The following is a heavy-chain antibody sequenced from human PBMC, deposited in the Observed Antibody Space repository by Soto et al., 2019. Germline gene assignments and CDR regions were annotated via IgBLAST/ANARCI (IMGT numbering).Heavy chain of an antibody. CDR1: GFTFGTYA. V-gene: IGHV3-23*01. CDR2: ITGGNT. CDR3: AKDKERGGYDSDFDS. Sequence: EVQLLESGGGLIQPGGSLRLSCAASGFTFGTYAMGWVRQAPGKGLEWVSTITGGNTYYAASVKGRFTISRDNYKNTLYLQMSSLRAEDTALYYCAKDKERGGYDSDFDSWGQGTLVTVSS. D-gene: IGHD3-3*01. J-gene: IGHJ4*02.